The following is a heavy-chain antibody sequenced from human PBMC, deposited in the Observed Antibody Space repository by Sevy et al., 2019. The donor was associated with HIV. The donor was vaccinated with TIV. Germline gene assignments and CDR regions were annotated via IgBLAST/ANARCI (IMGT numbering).Heavy chain of an antibody. CDR3: ARDYS. CDR2: TKQDGSEK. CDR1: GFIFNSYW. J-gene: IGHJ4*02. Sequence: GGSLRLSCGASGFIFNSYWMTWVRRAPGKGLEWVATTKQDGSEKYYVDSVKGRFTISRDNVKNSVHLQMSSLRVEDTAMYYCARDYSWGQGTQVTVSS. V-gene: IGHV3-7*01.